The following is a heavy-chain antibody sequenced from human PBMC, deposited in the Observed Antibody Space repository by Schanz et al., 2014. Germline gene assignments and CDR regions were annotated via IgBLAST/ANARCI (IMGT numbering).Heavy chain of an antibody. J-gene: IGHJ6*02. D-gene: IGHD3-10*01. CDR1: GYTFNNHG. Sequence: QVQLVQSGGEVKKPGASATVSCKASGYTFNNHGISWVRQAPGQGLEWMGWISVYHGHTNYAEKVHGRVTMTTDTSTSTASMELRSLISDDTAVYYCVRDAGWAFGDYHGMDVWGQGTSVTVSS. CDR2: ISVYHGHT. CDR3: VRDAGWAFGDYHGMDV. V-gene: IGHV1-18*01.